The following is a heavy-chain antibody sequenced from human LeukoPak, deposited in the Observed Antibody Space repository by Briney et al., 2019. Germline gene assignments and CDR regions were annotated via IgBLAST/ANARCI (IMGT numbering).Heavy chain of an antibody. V-gene: IGHV1-69*01. CDR2: ITPMFGTA. Sequence: SVKVSCKASGGTFSSSAISWVRQAPGQGLEWMGGITPMFGTAKYAQKFQGRVTITADESTSTAYMELSSLRSDDTAVYYCARVWFGEFPIYYYYYYMDVWGKGTTVTVSS. CDR1: GGTFSSSA. CDR3: ARVWFGEFPIYYYYYYMDV. J-gene: IGHJ6*03. D-gene: IGHD3-10*01.